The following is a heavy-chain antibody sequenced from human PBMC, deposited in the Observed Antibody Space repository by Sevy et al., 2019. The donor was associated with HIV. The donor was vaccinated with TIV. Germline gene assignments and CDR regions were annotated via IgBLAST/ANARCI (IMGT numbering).Heavy chain of an antibody. V-gene: IGHV3-30-3*01. D-gene: IGHD2-2*01. Sequence: GGSLRLSCAASGFTFSSYDMHWVRQAPGKGLEWVAVISYDGSNKYYADSVKGRFTISRDNTKNTLYLQMNSLKAEDTAEYYCARDNVVVADEKGGNDAFDIWGQGTMVTVSS. CDR1: GFTFSSYD. CDR3: ARDNVVVADEKGGNDAFDI. CDR2: ISYDGSNK. J-gene: IGHJ3*02.